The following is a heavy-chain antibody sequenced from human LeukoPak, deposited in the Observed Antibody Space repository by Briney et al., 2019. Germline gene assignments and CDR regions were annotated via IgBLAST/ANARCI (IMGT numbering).Heavy chain of an antibody. CDR3: TRGTRGGGEDY. V-gene: IGHV4-59*01. J-gene: IGHJ4*02. D-gene: IGHD3-16*01. Sequence: PSETLSLTCTVSGGSISSYYCSWIRQPPGQGLEWIGYIYYSGSTNYNPSLKSRVTISVDTSKNQFSLKLSSVTAADTAVYYCTRGTRGGGEDYWGQGTLVTVSS. CDR1: GGSISSYY. CDR2: IYYSGST.